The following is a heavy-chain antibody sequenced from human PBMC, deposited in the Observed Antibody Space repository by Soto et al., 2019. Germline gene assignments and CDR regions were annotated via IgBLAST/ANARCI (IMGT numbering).Heavy chain of an antibody. D-gene: IGHD3-3*01. CDR3: ARLLFLEWFDDY. Sequence: QVQLVQSAAEVKKPGASVKVSCKTSGYTFTSYGISWVRQAPGQGLEWMGWISTYNGNTNYAQKVQGRATMTTDTSTTTAYMELRSLKSDDTAVYYCARLLFLEWFDDYWGQGTLVTVSS. J-gene: IGHJ4*02. CDR1: GYTFTSYG. CDR2: ISTYNGNT. V-gene: IGHV1-18*04.